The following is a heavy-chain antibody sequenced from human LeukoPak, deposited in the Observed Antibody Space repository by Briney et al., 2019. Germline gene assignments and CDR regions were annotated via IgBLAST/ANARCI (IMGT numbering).Heavy chain of an antibody. Sequence: SETLSLTCTVSGGSISSYYWSWIRQPPGKGLEWIGYIYYSGSTYYNPSLKSRVTISVDTSKNQFSLKLSSVTAADTAVYYCARDHVDWGQGTLVTVSS. CDR2: IYYSGST. CDR3: ARDHVD. CDR1: GGSISSYY. J-gene: IGHJ4*02. V-gene: IGHV4-59*12.